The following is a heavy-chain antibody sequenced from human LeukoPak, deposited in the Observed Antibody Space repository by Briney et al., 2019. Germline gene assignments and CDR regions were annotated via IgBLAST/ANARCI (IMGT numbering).Heavy chain of an antibody. Sequence: ASVKVSCKASGHTFTRYYIHWVRQAPGQGLEWRGIINPSGGSTSYAQKFLSRVTMTRDMSTSTVYMELSSLRSEDTAVYYCARASGVQLERLDYWGQGTLVTVSS. CDR1: GHTFTRYY. CDR3: ARASGVQLERLDY. D-gene: IGHD1-1*01. V-gene: IGHV1-46*01. CDR2: INPSGGST. J-gene: IGHJ4*02.